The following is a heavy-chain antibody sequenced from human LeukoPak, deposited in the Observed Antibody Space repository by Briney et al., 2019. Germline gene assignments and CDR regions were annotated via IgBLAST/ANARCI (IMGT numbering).Heavy chain of an antibody. V-gene: IGHV1-69*05. CDR2: IIPIFGTA. CDR1: GGTFSSYA. Sequence: EASVKVSCKASGGTFSSYAISWVRQAPGQGLEWMGGIIPIFGTANYAQKFQGRVTITTDESTSTAYMELSSLRSADTAVYYCARTVSSGWYARSPHWFDPWGQGTLVTVSS. D-gene: IGHD6-19*01. J-gene: IGHJ5*02. CDR3: ARTVSSGWYARSPHWFDP.